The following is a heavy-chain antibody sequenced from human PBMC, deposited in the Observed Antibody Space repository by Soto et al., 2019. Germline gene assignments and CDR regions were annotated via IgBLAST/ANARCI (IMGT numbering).Heavy chain of an antibody. D-gene: IGHD3-3*01. V-gene: IGHV3-30-3*01. CDR1: GFTFSSYA. CDR2: ISYDGSNK. Sequence: QVQLVESGGGVVQPGRSLRLSCAASGFTFSSYAMHWVRQAPGKGLEWVAVISYDGSNKYYADSVKGRFTISRDNSKNTLYLQMNSLRAEDTAVYYCARDGRTYYDFWSGLNWFDPWGQGTLVTVSS. J-gene: IGHJ5*02. CDR3: ARDGRTYYDFWSGLNWFDP.